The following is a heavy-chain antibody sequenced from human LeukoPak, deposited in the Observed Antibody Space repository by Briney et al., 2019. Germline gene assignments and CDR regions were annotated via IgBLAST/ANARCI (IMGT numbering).Heavy chain of an antibody. V-gene: IGHV3-11*03. Sequence: GGSLRLSCAASGFTFTNAWMSWIRQAPGKGLEWVSYISSYSYTNYADSVKGRFTISRDNTKNSLYLQMNSLRAEDTAVYYCARRDDLDYWGQGTLVTVSS. CDR2: ISSYSYT. CDR3: ARRDDLDY. CDR1: GFTFTNAW. J-gene: IGHJ4*02. D-gene: IGHD1-1*01.